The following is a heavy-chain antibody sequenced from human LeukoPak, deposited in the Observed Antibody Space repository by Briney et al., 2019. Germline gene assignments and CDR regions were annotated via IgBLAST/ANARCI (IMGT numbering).Heavy chain of an antibody. Sequence: GGSLRLSCAASGVTFSSFAMHWVRQAPGKGLEWVAVISYHGRDTYYADSVKGRFTISRDNSKNTLYLQMNSLRVEDTAVYYCVKDVSYGSGSYYGMDVWGQGTTVTVSS. V-gene: IGHV3-30*04. D-gene: IGHD3-10*01. CDR1: GVTFSSFA. CDR2: ISYHGRDT. CDR3: VKDVSYGSGSYYGMDV. J-gene: IGHJ6*02.